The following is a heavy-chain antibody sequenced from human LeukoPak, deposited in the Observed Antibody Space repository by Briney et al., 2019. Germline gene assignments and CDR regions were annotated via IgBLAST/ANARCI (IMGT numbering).Heavy chain of an antibody. CDR1: GFTFSSYW. Sequence: GGPLRLSCAASGFTFSSYWMSWVRQAPGKGLEWVANIKQDGSEKYYVDSVKGRFTIPRDNAKNSLYLQMNSLRAEDTAVYYCARGKATITWYYFDYWGQGTLVTVSS. CDR2: IKQDGSEK. CDR3: ARGKATITWYYFDY. J-gene: IGHJ4*02. D-gene: IGHD5-12*01. V-gene: IGHV3-7*01.